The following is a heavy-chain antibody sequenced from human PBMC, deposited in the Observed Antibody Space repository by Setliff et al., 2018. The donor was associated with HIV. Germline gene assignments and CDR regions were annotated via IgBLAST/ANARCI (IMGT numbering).Heavy chain of an antibody. CDR2: SYYSGSA. J-gene: IGHJ4*02. CDR3: ARGTLYYDYVWGTPFPFDY. CDR1: DGYISDGDYY. D-gene: IGHD3-16*01. V-gene: IGHV4-30-4*08. Sequence: SETLSLTCTVSDGYISDGDYYWTWIRQPPGKGLEWIGHSYYSGSAHYNPSLKSRVTISVDTSKNQFSLKLSSVTAADTAVYYCARGTLYYDYVWGTPFPFDYWGQGTLVTVSS.